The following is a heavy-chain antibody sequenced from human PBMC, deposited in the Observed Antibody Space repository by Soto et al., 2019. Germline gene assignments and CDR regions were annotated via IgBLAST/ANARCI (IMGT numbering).Heavy chain of an antibody. J-gene: IGHJ4*03. CDR3: ARDLGEYSGYDYGYFDY. V-gene: IGHV1-69*04. Sequence: SVKVSCKASGGTFSSYTISWVRQAPGQGLEWVGRIIPILGIANYAQKFQGRVTITADKSTSTAYMELSSLRSEDTAVYYCARDLGEYSGYDYGYFDYWG. D-gene: IGHD5-12*01. CDR1: GGTFSSYT. CDR2: IIPILGIA.